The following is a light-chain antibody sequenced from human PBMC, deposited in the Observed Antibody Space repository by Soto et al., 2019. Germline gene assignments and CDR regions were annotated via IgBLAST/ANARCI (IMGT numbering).Light chain of an antibody. CDR3: QTWGSGIQV. Sequence: QPVLTQSPSASASLGASVKLTCTLSSGQRKYAIAWHQQKTEKGPRYLMRVNSDGSHIRGDGIPDRFSGSSSGTERYLTISSLQSEDEADYYCQTWGSGIQVFGTGTKLTVL. J-gene: IGLJ1*01. V-gene: IGLV4-69*01. CDR2: VNSDGSH. CDR1: SGQRKYA.